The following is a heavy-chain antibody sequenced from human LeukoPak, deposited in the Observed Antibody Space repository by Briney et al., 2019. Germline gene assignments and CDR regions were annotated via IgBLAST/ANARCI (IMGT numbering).Heavy chain of an antibody. Sequence: SGTLSLTCAVYGASFSNYYWTWIRQPPGKGLEWIGEINHRGRTNYNPSLKSRVVTTVDTTNNKFSLLLMFVTAADAAVYYCARVGIMEQVAYFDLWGQGTLVTVSS. J-gene: IGHJ4*02. V-gene: IGHV4-34*01. CDR2: INHRGRT. D-gene: IGHD3-16*01. CDR1: GASFSNYY. CDR3: ARVGIMEQVAYFDL.